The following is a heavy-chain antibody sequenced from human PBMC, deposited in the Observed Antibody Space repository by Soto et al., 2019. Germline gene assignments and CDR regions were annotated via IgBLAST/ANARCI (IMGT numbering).Heavy chain of an antibody. D-gene: IGHD3-22*01. CDR2: IIPIFGTS. Sequence: QVQLVQSGAEVKKPGSSVKVSCKASGGTFSSYAISWVRQAPGQGLEWMGGIIPIFGTSNYAQTFQGRVTIAADESTSTAYTELSSLRSEDTAVYYCAGYYCHSSGYLFYFDYWGQGTLVTVSS. V-gene: IGHV1-69*01. CDR1: GGTFSSYA. J-gene: IGHJ4*02. CDR3: AGYYCHSSGYLFYFDY.